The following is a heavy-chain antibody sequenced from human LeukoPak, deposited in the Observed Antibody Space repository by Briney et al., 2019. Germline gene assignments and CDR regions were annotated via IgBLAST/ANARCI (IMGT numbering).Heavy chain of an antibody. CDR2: IYYSGST. CDR3: ARQYIVATIIDY. J-gene: IGHJ4*02. V-gene: IGHV4-39*01. Sequence: SETLSFTCSVAGGSISSSSYYWGWIRQPPGKGLEWIGSIYYSGSTYYNPSLKSRITISVETTENKLPLRLSSVTAADTAVYYCARQYIVATIIDYWGQGTLVTVSS. D-gene: IGHD5-12*01. CDR1: GGSISSSSYY.